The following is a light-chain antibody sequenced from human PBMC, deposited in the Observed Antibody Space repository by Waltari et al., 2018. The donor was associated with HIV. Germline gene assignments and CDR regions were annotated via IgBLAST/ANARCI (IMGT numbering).Light chain of an antibody. CDR3: SSYAGSNRV. J-gene: IGLJ2*01. Sequence: HSALTQPPSASGSPGQSVTISCPGTSSDGGGYNYFSWYQPNPGKAPTLMIYEVSKRPSGVPDRFSCSKSGNTASLTVSGLQAEDEADYYCSSYAGSNRVFGGGTKLTVL. V-gene: IGLV2-8*01. CDR1: SSDGGGYNY. CDR2: EVS.